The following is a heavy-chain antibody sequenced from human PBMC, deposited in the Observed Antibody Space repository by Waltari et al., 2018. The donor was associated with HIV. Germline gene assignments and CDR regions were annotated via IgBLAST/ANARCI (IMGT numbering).Heavy chain of an antibody. J-gene: IGHJ5*02. D-gene: IGHD6-19*01. CDR3: AHRRLARAVAGTLYNWFDP. Sequence: QITLKESGPTLVKPTQTLTLTCTFSGFPLSTRGVGVGWIRQPPGKAPEWLALIYWNDDKRYSPSLKSRLTITKDTSKNQVVLTMTNMDPVDTATYYCAHRRLARAVAGTLYNWFDPWGQGILVTVSS. CDR2: IYWNDDK. CDR1: GFPLSTRGVG. V-gene: IGHV2-5*01.